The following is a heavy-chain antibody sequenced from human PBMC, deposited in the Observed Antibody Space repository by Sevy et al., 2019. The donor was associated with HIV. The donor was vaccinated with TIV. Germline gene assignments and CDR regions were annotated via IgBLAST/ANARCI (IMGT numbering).Heavy chain of an antibody. Sequence: GGSLRLSCAASGFTFSSYAMHWVRQAPGKGLEWVAVISYDGSNKYYADSVKGRFTISRDNSKNTLYLQVKSLRTEDTAVYYCARDQHDYAGNLRTGWFDPWGQGTLVTRLL. CDR2: ISYDGSNK. CDR3: ARDQHDYAGNLRTGWFDP. D-gene: IGHD4-17*01. CDR1: GFTFSSYA. J-gene: IGHJ5*02. V-gene: IGHV3-30-3*01.